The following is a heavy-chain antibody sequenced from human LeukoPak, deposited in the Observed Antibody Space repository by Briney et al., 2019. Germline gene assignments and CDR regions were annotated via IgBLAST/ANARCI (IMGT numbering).Heavy chain of an antibody. V-gene: IGHV3-30-3*01. CDR1: GFTFSSYA. Sequence: GRSLRLSCAASGFTFSSYAMHWVRQAPGKGLEWVAVISYDGSNKYYADSVKGRFTISRDNSKNTLYLQMNSLRAEDTAVYYCAREHIVVVTAIPGYWGQGTLVTVSS. CDR3: AREHIVVVTAIPGY. J-gene: IGHJ4*02. D-gene: IGHD2-21*02. CDR2: ISYDGSNK.